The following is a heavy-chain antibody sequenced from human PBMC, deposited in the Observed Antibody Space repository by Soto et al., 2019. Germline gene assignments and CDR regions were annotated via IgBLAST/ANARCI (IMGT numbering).Heavy chain of an antibody. CDR2: IWYDGSYT. CDR1: GFPFDRYA. D-gene: IGHD6-19*01. V-gene: IGHV3-33*03. Sequence: QVHLAESGGGVVQPGTSLRLSCAASGFPFDRYAIHWVRQAPCKGLEWVAAIWYDGSYTYYGESVKGRFLISRDNSKNTVFLEMNSLRAEDAAVYFCAKGWIAVAAGAFDSWGPGTRVIVSS. CDR3: AKGWIAVAAGAFDS. J-gene: IGHJ3*01.